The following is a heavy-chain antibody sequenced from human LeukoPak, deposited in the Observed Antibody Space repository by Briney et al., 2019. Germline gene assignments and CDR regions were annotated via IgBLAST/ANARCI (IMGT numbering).Heavy chain of an antibody. J-gene: IGHJ4*02. D-gene: IGHD3-10*01. CDR3: ATYLRGSGSYYNVGFDY. V-gene: IGHV1-24*01. Sequence: GASVKVSCKVSGYTLTELSMHWVRQAPGKGLEWMGGFDPEDGETIYAQKFQGRVTMTEDTSTHTAYMELSSLRSEDTAVYYCATYLRGSGSYYNVGFDYWSQGTLVTVSS. CDR1: GYTLTELS. CDR2: FDPEDGET.